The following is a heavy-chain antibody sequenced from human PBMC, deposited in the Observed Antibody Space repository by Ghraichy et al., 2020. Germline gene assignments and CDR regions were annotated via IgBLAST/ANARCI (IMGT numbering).Heavy chain of an antibody. CDR2: IYYSGST. Sequence: SETLSLTCTVSGGSISSYYWSWIRQPPGKGLEWIGYIYYSGSTNYNPSLKSRVTISVDTSKNQFSLKLSSVTAADTAVYYCARHARIQLWPDWYFDLWGRGTLVTVSS. CDR3: ARHARIQLWPDWYFDL. J-gene: IGHJ2*01. D-gene: IGHD5-18*01. V-gene: IGHV4-59*08. CDR1: GGSISSYY.